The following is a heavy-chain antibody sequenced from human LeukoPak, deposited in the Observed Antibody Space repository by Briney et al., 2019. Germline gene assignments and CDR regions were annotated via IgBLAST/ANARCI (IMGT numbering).Heavy chain of an antibody. CDR1: GYTLTSYY. Sequence: ASVKVSCKASGYTLTSYYMHWVRQAPGQGLEWMGIINPSGGSTSYAQKFQGRVTMTRDTSTSTVYMELSSLRSEDTAVYYCARGGLAYCGGDCYRAFDIWGQGTMVTVSS. V-gene: IGHV1-46*01. CDR2: INPSGGST. J-gene: IGHJ3*02. CDR3: ARGGLAYCGGDCYRAFDI. D-gene: IGHD2-21*02.